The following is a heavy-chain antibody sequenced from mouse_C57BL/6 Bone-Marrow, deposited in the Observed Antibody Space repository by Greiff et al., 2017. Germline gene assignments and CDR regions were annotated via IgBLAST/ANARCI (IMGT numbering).Heavy chain of an antibody. CDR3: ARDESYYYGNWYFDV. J-gene: IGHJ1*03. CDR1: GYSITSGYY. V-gene: IGHV3-6*01. CDR2: ISYDGSN. D-gene: IGHD1-1*01. Sequence: EVQLQQSGPGLVKPSQSLSLTCSVTGYSITSGYYWNWIRQFPGNKLEWMGYISYDGSNNSNPSLKNPISITRDTSKNQFFLKLNSVTTEDTATYYGARDESYYYGNWYFDVWGTGTTVTVSS.